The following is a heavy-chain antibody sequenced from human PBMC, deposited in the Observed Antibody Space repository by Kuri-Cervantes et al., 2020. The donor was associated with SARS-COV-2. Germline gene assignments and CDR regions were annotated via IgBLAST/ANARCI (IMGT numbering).Heavy chain of an antibody. J-gene: IGHJ6*02. V-gene: IGHV3-11*01. CDR1: GFTFSDYY. D-gene: IGHD1-14*01. Sequence: SLKISCAASGFTFSDYYMSWIRQAPGKGLEWVSYISSSSSTIYYADSVKGRFTISRDNSKNTLYLQMNSLRAEDTAVYYCARGWSEPYYYYGMDVWGQGTTVTVSS. CDR3: ARGWSEPYYYYGMDV. CDR2: ISSSSSTI.